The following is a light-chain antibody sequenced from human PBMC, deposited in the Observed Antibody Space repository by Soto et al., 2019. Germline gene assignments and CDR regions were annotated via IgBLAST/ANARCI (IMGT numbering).Light chain of an antibody. Sequence: DIPMTQSSSSLSASVGDRVSITCRASQSISSYVNWYQQKPGKAPILLIYGASSLQSGVPSRFSGSGSGTDFSLTISSLQPEDFAVYYCQQSYTTPLTFGGGTKVEIK. CDR3: QQSYTTPLT. J-gene: IGKJ4*01. CDR2: GAS. V-gene: IGKV1-39*01. CDR1: QSISSY.